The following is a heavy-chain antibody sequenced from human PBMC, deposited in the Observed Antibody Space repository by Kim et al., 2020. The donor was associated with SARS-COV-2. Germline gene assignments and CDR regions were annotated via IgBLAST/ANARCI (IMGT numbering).Heavy chain of an antibody. Sequence: SETLSLTCAVYGGSFSGYYWSWIRQPPGKGLEWIGEINHSGSTNYNPSLKSRVTISVDTSKNQFSLKLSSVTAADTAVYYCARDPYSGSYSSNDYWGQGTLVTVSS. CDR3: ARDPYSGSYSSNDY. D-gene: IGHD1-26*01. V-gene: IGHV4-34*01. CDR1: GGSFSGYY. CDR2: INHSGST. J-gene: IGHJ4*02.